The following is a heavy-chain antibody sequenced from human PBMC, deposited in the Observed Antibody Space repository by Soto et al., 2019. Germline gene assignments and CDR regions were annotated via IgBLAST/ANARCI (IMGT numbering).Heavy chain of an antibody. CDR2: INPNSGGT. V-gene: IGHV1-2*04. CDR3: AREFRFCSGGSCYSGGSDYYYYYMDV. CDR1: GYTFTGYY. D-gene: IGHD2-15*01. Sequence: ASVKVSCKASGYTFTGYYMHWVRQAPGQGLEWMGWINPNSGGTNYAQKFQGWVTMTRDTSISTAYMELSRLRSDDTAVYYCAREFRFCSGGSCYSGGSDYYYYYMDVWGKGTTVTVSS. J-gene: IGHJ6*03.